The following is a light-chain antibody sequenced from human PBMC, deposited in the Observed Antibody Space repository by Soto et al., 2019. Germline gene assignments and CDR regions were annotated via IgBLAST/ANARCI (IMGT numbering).Light chain of an antibody. CDR2: GNI. Sequence: QLVLTQPPSVSGAPGQRVTISCTGSSSNIGARYDVHWYQQLPGIAPKLLIYGNINRPSGVPDRFSGSKSGTSASLAITGLQAEDEADYYCQSYDSSLKNWVFGGGTKLTVL. V-gene: IGLV1-40*01. J-gene: IGLJ3*02. CDR1: SSNIGARYD. CDR3: QSYDSSLKNWV.